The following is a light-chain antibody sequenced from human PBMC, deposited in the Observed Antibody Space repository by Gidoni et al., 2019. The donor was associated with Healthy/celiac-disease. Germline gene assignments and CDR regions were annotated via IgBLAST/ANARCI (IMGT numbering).Light chain of an antibody. CDR2: DAS. Sequence: EIVLTQSPATLSLSPGERATLSCRASQSVSSYSAWYQQKPGQAPRLLIYDASNRATGIPARFSGSGSGTDFTLTISSLEPEDFAVYYCQQRSNWPPPLTFGPGTKVDIK. J-gene: IGKJ3*01. V-gene: IGKV3-11*01. CDR3: QQRSNWPPPLT. CDR1: QSVSSY.